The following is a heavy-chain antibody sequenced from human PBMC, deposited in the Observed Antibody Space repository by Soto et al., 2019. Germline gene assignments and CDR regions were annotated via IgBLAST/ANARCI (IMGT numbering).Heavy chain of an antibody. D-gene: IGHD2-15*01. CDR1: GYTFTSYG. CDR3: ARRGYCSGGSCDFDY. V-gene: IGHV1-18*01. Sequence: ASVKVSCKASGYTFTSYGISWVRQAPGQGLEWMGWIGAYNGNTNYAQKLQGRVTMTTDTSTSTAYMELRSLRSDDTAVYYCARRGYCSGGSCDFDYWGQGTLVTVSS. J-gene: IGHJ4*02. CDR2: IGAYNGNT.